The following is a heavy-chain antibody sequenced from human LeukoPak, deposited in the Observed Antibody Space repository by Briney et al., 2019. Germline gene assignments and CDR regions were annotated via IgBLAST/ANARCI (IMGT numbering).Heavy chain of an antibody. D-gene: IGHD2-2*01. V-gene: IGHV4-39*01. J-gene: IGHJ3*02. Sequence: PSETLSLTCTVSGGSMSSSSYYWGWIRQPPGRGLGWIGTIYYSGSTYYNPSLKSRVTISVDTSNDTFSLNLNSATAADTAVYYCATDCSSTSCPHRRAFDIWGQGTMVTASS. CDR3: ATDCSSTSCPHRRAFDI. CDR1: GGSMSSSSYY. CDR2: IYYSGST.